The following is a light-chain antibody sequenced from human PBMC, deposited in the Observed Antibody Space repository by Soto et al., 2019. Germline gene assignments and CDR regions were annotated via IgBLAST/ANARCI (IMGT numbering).Light chain of an antibody. CDR1: QSLVHTDGKTY. CDR2: KIS. CDR3: MQATRFPFT. Sequence: DIVLTQTPPSSPVTLGQPASISCTSSQSLVHTDGKTYLSWLQQRPGQPPRLLIYKISDRLSGVPDRFTGSGAGTDFTLKISRVEAEYVGTYYCMQATRFPFTFGGGTKVDIK. J-gene: IGKJ4*01. V-gene: IGKV2-24*01.